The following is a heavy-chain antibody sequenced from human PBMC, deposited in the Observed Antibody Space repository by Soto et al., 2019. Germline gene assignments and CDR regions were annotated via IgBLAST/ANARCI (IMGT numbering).Heavy chain of an antibody. Sequence: EVQLLESGGGLVQPGGSLRLSCAASGFTFSSYAMSWVRQAPGKGLEWVSAISGSGGSTYYADSVKGRFTISRDNSKIKLYLRMNSLSDEDKFVYYCVKGMVRGDYWGQGTLVTVSS. V-gene: IGHV3-23*01. CDR3: VKGMVRGDY. CDR1: GFTFSSYA. D-gene: IGHD3-10*01. CDR2: ISGSGGST. J-gene: IGHJ4*02.